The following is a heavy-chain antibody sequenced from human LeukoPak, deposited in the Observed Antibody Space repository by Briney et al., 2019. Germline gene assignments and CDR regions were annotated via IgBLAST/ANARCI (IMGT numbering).Heavy chain of an antibody. CDR3: ARGPFGGDAFDI. CDR2: MNPKRGNT. Sequence: ASLNVSCTASVYTFTSYDINWVRQATAQGLEWMGLMNPKRGNTGYAQNVQARATMTRNTPIRAAYMEMSSLRSEDTAVYCCARGPFGGDAFDIWGQGTMVTVSS. J-gene: IGHJ3*02. CDR1: VYTFTSYD. V-gene: IGHV1-8*01. D-gene: IGHD3-10*01.